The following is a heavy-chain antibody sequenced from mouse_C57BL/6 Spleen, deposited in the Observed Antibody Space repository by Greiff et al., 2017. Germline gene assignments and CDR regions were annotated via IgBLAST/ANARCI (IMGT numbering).Heavy chain of an antibody. D-gene: IGHD4-1*01. CDR3: ATAGTHYAMDY. J-gene: IGHJ4*01. Sequence: EVKLVESGGGLVKPGGSLKLSCAASGFTFSDYGMHWVRQAPEKGLEWVAYISSGSSTIYYADTVKGRFTISRDNAKNTLFLQMTSLRSEDTAMYYCATAGTHYAMDYWGQGTSVTVSS. CDR1: GFTFSDYG. CDR2: ISSGSSTI. V-gene: IGHV5-17*01.